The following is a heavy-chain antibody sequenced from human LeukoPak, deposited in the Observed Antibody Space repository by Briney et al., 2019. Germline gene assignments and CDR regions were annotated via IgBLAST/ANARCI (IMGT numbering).Heavy chain of an antibody. Sequence: SETLSLTCTVSGGSISSYYWSWIRQPPGKGLEWLGYIYYSGSTNYHPSLKSRVTISVDTSKNQFSLKLSSMTAADTAMYYCATSPIQLWLPFDYWGQGTLVTVSS. J-gene: IGHJ4*02. CDR1: GGSISSYY. D-gene: IGHD5-18*01. CDR2: IYYSGST. CDR3: ATSPIQLWLPFDY. V-gene: IGHV4-59*01.